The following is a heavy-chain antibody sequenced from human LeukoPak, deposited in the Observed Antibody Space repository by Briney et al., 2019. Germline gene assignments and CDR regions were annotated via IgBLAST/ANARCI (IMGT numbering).Heavy chain of an antibody. CDR2: IYYSGST. J-gene: IGHJ6*02. Sequence: PSETLSLTCTVSGGSISSYYWSWIRQPPGKGLEWIGYIYYSGSTNYNPSLKSRVTISVDTSKNQFSLKLSSVTAADTAVYYCARAIYCSSTSCPAPYYYGMDVWGQGTTVTVSS. D-gene: IGHD2-2*01. CDR3: ARAIYCSSTSCPAPYYYGMDV. V-gene: IGHV4-59*01. CDR1: GGSISSYY.